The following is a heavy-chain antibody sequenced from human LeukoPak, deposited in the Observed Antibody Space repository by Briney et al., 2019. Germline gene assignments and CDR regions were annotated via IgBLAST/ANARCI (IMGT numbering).Heavy chain of an antibody. V-gene: IGHV3-74*01. CDR1: GFTFTTYW. Sequence: GGSLRLSCAASGFTFTTYWMHWVRQAPGKGLVWVSHINSDGSITSYADSVKGRFTISRDNSKNTLYLQMNSLRAEDTAVYYCARDEGYCSRTSCCGASKGMDVWGQGTAVIVSS. CDR2: INSDGSIT. J-gene: IGHJ6*02. D-gene: IGHD2-2*01. CDR3: ARDEGYCSRTSCCGASKGMDV.